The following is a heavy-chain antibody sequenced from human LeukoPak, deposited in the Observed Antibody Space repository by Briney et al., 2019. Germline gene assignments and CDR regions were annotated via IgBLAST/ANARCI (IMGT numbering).Heavy chain of an antibody. CDR3: ARPISTTVTEWYFDL. Sequence: PSETLSLTCAVSGYSISSGYYWGWIRQPPGKGLEWIGSIYHSGSTYYNPSLKSRVTMSVDTSKNQFSLKLSSVTAADTAVYYCARPISTTVTEWYFDLWGRGTLVTVSS. J-gene: IGHJ2*01. D-gene: IGHD4-11*01. CDR2: IYHSGST. V-gene: IGHV4-38-2*01. CDR1: GYSISSGYY.